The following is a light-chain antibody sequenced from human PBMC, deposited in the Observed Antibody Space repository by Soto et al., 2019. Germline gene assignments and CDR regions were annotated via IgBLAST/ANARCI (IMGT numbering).Light chain of an antibody. J-gene: IGKJ4*01. CDR2: DAS. CDR3: QQFNNYLLT. CDR1: QGITGA. Sequence: AIQLTQSPSSLSASAGDRVTITCRASQGITGALAWYQQKPGEPPNLLIYDASSLESGVPSRFSGSGSGTDFTLTISSLQPEDSATYFCQQFNNYLLTFGGGTKVDIK. V-gene: IGKV1D-13*01.